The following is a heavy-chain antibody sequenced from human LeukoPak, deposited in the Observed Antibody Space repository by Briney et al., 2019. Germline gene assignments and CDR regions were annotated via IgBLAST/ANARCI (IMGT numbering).Heavy chain of an antibody. D-gene: IGHD3-22*01. CDR2: INPKTGNT. V-gene: IGHV1-2*02. CDR1: GDTFSSYY. Sequence: ASVKVSCKASGDTFSSYYMHWVRQAPGQGLEWMGWINPKTGNTEYVQKFQGRVTMTRDTSISTAYMELSRLRSDDTAVYYCARGHSSGYYGFDYWGQGTLVTVSS. CDR3: ARGHSSGYYGFDY. J-gene: IGHJ4*02.